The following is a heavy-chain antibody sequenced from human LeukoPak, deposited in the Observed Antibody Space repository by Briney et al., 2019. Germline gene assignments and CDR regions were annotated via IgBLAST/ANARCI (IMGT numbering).Heavy chain of an antibody. Sequence: GGSLRLSCAASGFTFSTYAMHWVRQAPGKGLEYVSAISSNGGSTYYANSVKGRFTISRDNSKDTLYLQVGSLRAEDMAVYYCARVQAGATAFDYWGQGTLVTVSS. D-gene: IGHD1-26*01. CDR3: ARVQAGATAFDY. V-gene: IGHV3-64*01. J-gene: IGHJ4*02. CDR1: GFTFSTYA. CDR2: ISSNGGST.